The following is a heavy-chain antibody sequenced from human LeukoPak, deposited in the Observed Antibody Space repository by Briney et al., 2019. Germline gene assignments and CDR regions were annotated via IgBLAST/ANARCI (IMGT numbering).Heavy chain of an antibody. D-gene: IGHD3-22*01. V-gene: IGHV3-23*01. J-gene: IGHJ3*02. CDR2: ISGSGGST. CDR3: AKDGSITMIVVVIGAFDI. Sequence: PGGSLRLSCAASGLTFSSYAMSWVRHAQGKGLEWVSAISGSGGSTYYAESVKGRFTISRDNSKNTLYLQMNSLRAEDTAVYYCAKDGSITMIVVVIGAFDISGQGTMVTVSS. CDR1: GLTFSSYA.